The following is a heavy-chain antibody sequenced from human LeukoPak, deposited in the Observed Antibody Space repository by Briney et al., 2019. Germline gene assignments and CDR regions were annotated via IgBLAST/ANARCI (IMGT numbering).Heavy chain of an antibody. Sequence: QSGGSLRLSCAASGFTFNSYAMTWVRQAPGKGLEWVSAISGSGNSPYYADSVKGLFTISRDNSKNTVYLQVNSLRAEDTAIYYCAKGTDSSGRPRGGFDSWGQGTLVTVSS. V-gene: IGHV3-23*01. CDR2: ISGSGNSP. CDR3: AKGTDSSGRPRGGFDS. J-gene: IGHJ4*02. CDR1: GFTFNSYA. D-gene: IGHD3-22*01.